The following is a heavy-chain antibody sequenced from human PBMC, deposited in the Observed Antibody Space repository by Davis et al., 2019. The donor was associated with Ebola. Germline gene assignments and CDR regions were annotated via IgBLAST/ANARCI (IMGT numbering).Heavy chain of an antibody. J-gene: IGHJ6*02. D-gene: IGHD4-17*01. CDR2: VFPGDSDT. CDR3: ARYHGDYYYGMDV. Sequence: GESLKISCKTSGYIFTTYWIGWVRQKPGKGLEWMGIVFPGDSDTRYSPSFQGHITISADRSITTAYLHWNSLEASDTAMYYCARYHGDYYYGMDVWGQGTTVTVSS. CDR1: GYIFTTYW. V-gene: IGHV5-51*01.